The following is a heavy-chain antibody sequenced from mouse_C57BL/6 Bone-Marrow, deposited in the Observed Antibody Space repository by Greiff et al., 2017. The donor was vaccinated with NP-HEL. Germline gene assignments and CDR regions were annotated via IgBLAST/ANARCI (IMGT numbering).Heavy chain of an antibody. CDR2: IDPSDSYT. CDR1: GYTFTSYW. Sequence: QVQLQQPGAELVMPGASVKLSCKASGYTFTSYWMHWVKQRPGQGLEWIGEIDPSDSYTNYNQKFKGKSTLTVDKSSSTAYMQLSSLTSEYSAVYYCARSYYGSSHGRYFDVWGTGTTVTVSS. J-gene: IGHJ1*03. V-gene: IGHV1-69*01. D-gene: IGHD1-1*01. CDR3: ARSYYGSSHGRYFDV.